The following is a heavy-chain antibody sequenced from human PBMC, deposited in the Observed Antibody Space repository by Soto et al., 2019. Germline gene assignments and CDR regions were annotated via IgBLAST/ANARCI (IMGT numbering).Heavy chain of an antibody. CDR1: GFTFSSYA. Sequence: EVQLVESGGGLVQPGGSLRLSCAASGFTFSSYAMHWVRQAPGKGLEYVSAISSNGGSTYYANSVKGRFTISRDNSKNTLYLQVGSLRAEDMAVYYCARGDYIWGSYRNWYFDLWGRGTLVTVSS. D-gene: IGHD3-16*02. V-gene: IGHV3-64*01. J-gene: IGHJ2*01. CDR2: ISSNGGST. CDR3: ARGDYIWGSYRNWYFDL.